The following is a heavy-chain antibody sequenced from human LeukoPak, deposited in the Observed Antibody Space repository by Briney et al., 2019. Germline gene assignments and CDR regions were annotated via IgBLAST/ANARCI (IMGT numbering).Heavy chain of an antibody. Sequence: SVKVSCKASGGTFSTYTISWVRQAPGQGLEWMGGIIPIFGTANYAQKFQGRVTITTDESTSTAYMELSSLRSEDTAVYFCAREGYGSGSYYLSYFDYWGQGTLVTVSS. D-gene: IGHD3-10*01. CDR2: IIPIFGTA. CDR1: GGTFSTYT. V-gene: IGHV1-69*05. CDR3: AREGYGSGSYYLSYFDY. J-gene: IGHJ4*02.